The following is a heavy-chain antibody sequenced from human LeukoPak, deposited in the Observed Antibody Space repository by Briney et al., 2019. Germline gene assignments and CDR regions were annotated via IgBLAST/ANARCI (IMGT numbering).Heavy chain of an antibody. CDR2: INPNSGGT. D-gene: IGHD6-13*01. CDR1: GHTFTGYY. V-gene: IGHV1-2*02. CDR3: AAWKIAAAGTTYFDY. J-gene: IGHJ4*02. Sequence: ASVKVSCKASGHTFTGYYMHWVRQAPGQGLEWMGWINPNSGGTNYAQKFQGRVTMTRDTSISTAYMVLSRLRSDDTAVYYCAAWKIAAAGTTYFDYWGQGTLVTVSS.